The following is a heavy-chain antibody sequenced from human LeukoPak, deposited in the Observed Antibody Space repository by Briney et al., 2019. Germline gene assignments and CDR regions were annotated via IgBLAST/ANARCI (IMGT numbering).Heavy chain of an antibody. CDR3: AKYETWTSGRYFDY. J-gene: IGHJ4*02. CDR2: ISGGGGTT. Sequence: GGSLRLSCAASGFSFNGYAMTWVRQAPGKGLEWVSTISGGGGTTYYADSVKGRFTISRDNSKSTLYLQLDSLRAEDTALYYCAKYETWTSGRYFDYWGQGTLVTVSS. D-gene: IGHD6-19*01. CDR1: GFSFNGYA. V-gene: IGHV3-23*01.